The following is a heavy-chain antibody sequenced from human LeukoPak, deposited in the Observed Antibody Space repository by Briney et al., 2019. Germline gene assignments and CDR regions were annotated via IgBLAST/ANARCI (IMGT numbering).Heavy chain of an antibody. V-gene: IGHV1-69*13. D-gene: IGHD6-19*01. Sequence: GASVKVSCKASGGTFSSYAISWVRRAPGQGLEWMGGIIPIFGTANYAQKFQGRVTITADESTSTAYMELSSLRSEGTAVYYCARDSGSGWPFDYWGQGTLVTVSS. J-gene: IGHJ4*02. CDR2: IIPIFGTA. CDR1: GGTFSSYA. CDR3: ARDSGSGWPFDY.